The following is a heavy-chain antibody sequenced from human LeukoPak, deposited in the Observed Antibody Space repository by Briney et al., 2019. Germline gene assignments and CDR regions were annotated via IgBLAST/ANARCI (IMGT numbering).Heavy chain of an antibody. CDR3: ARDSPSNYDFWSGYYPPGFDY. CDR1: GFTFSSYA. V-gene: IGHV3-48*01. Sequence: PGGSLRLSCAASGFTFSSYAMNWVRQAPGKGLEWVSYISSSSSTIYYADSVKGRFTISKDNAKNSLYLQMNSLRAEDTAVYYCARDSPSNYDFWSGYYPPGFDYWGQGTLVTVSS. J-gene: IGHJ4*02. CDR2: ISSSSSTI. D-gene: IGHD3-3*01.